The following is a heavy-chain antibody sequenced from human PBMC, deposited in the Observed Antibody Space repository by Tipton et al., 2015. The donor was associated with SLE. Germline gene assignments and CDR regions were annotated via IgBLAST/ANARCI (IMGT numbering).Heavy chain of an antibody. CDR3: ARSLPVAGISFDY. Sequence: SLRLSCAASGFTFDGHAMNWVRQAPGKGLEWVSFISSGGGATIYYADSVKGRFTISRDNAKTSLYLQMNTLRAEDTAVYYCARSLPVAGISFDYWGQGTLVTVSS. CDR2: ISSGGGATI. D-gene: IGHD6-19*01. CDR1: GFTFDGHA. J-gene: IGHJ4*02. V-gene: IGHV3-48*03.